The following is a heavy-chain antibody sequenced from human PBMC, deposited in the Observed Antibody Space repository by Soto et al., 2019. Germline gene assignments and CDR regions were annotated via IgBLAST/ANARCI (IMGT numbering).Heavy chain of an antibody. J-gene: IGHJ4*02. CDR1: GGTVSSGGYY. CDR3: AMGGNYRYFDA. CDR2: ISSRESA. Sequence: SETLSLTSTVSGGTVSSGGYYWSWIRQPPGKGLEWIGYISSRESANYSPSLKSRVTISVDTSKNQFSLKLTSVTAADTAVYYCAMGGNYRYFDAWGQGTLVTVSS. D-gene: IGHD1-26*01. V-gene: IGHV4-61*08.